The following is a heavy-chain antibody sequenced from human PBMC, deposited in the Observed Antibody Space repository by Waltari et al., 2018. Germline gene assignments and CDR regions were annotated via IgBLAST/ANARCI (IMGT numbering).Heavy chain of an antibody. Sequence: EVQLVESGGGLVQPGGSLRLSCAASGFTFSSYWMSWVRQAPGKGLEWVAKIKQDGSEKYYVESVKGRFTISRDNAKNELYLQMNRLRAEDTAVYYCARVYCSGGSCYLTTSIAYLDYWGQGTLVTVSS. V-gene: IGHV3-7*01. CDR1: GFTFSSYW. CDR2: IKQDGSEK. D-gene: IGHD2-15*01. CDR3: ARVYCSGGSCYLTTSIAYLDY. J-gene: IGHJ4*02.